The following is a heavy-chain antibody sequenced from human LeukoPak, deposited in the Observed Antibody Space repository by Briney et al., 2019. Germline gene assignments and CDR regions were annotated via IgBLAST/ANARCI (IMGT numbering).Heavy chain of an antibody. V-gene: IGHV4-34*01. CDR2: INNSEST. CDR3: ARDVPSFLTGYYSNYWYFDL. J-gene: IGHJ2*01. D-gene: IGHD3-9*01. CDR1: GGSFSGYY. Sequence: PSETLSLTCAVYGGSFSGYYWSWIRQRPGQGLGWIGEINNSESTNYNPSLTSRVTISVDTSKDQFSLKLSSVTAAHTAVYYCARDVPSFLTGYYSNYWYFDLWGRGTLVTVSS.